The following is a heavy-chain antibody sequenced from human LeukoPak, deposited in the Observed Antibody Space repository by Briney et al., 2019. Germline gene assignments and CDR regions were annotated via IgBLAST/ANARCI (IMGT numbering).Heavy chain of an antibody. Sequence: GASVKVSCKASAGTFSSYAISWVRQAPGQGLEWMGGIIPIFGTANYAQKFQGRVTITADESTSTAYMELSSLRSEDTAVYYCARGGPSDFRRASVPPNWFDPWGQGTLVTVSS. V-gene: IGHV1-69*01. D-gene: IGHD3-3*01. CDR3: ARGGPSDFRRASVPPNWFDP. CDR1: AGTFSSYA. J-gene: IGHJ5*02. CDR2: IIPIFGTA.